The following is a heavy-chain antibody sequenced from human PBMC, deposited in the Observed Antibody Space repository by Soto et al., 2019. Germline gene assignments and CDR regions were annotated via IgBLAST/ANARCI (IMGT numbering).Heavy chain of an antibody. Sequence: PSQTLSLTCAISGDSVSSNSVTWNWVRQSPSRGLEWLGRTYYRSKWHNDYAVSVRSRITINPDTSENQFSLHLSSVTPEDTAVYFCACSCTSNAFDIWGQGTMVTVSS. CDR1: GDSVSSNSVT. J-gene: IGHJ3*02. CDR3: ACSCTSNAFDI. V-gene: IGHV6-1*01. CDR2: TYYRSKWHN. D-gene: IGHD2-15*01.